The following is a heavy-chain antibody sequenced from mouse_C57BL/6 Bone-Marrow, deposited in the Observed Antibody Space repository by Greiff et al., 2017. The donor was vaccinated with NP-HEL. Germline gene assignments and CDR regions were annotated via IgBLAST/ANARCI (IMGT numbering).Heavy chain of an antibody. CDR2: ISDGGSYT. Sequence: EVKVVESGGGLVKPGGSLKLSCAASGFTFSSYAMSWVRQTPEKRLEWVATISDGGSYTYYPDNVKGRFTISRDNAKNNLYLQMSHLKSEDTAMYYCAREELLWGQGTSVTVSS. CDR1: GFTFSSYA. CDR3: AREELL. D-gene: IGHD1-1*01. J-gene: IGHJ4*01. V-gene: IGHV5-4*01.